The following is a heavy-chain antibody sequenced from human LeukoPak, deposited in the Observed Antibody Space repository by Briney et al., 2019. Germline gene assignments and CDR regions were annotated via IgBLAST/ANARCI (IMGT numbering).Heavy chain of an antibody. J-gene: IGHJ3*02. CDR3: ARDRIPAAYPDSFDI. CDR2: INGYNGNT. V-gene: IGHV1-18*01. Sequence: GASVKVSCRASAYTFSTVNINWVRQAPGQGLEWMGWINGYNGNTNYAQNIKDRVIMTADSSTNTAYMELRNLRSDDTAPYYCARDRIPAAYPDSFDIWGQGTMVTVSS. D-gene: IGHD2-2*01. CDR1: AYTFSTVN.